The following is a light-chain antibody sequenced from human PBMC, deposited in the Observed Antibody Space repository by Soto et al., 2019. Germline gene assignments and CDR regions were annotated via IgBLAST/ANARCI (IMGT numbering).Light chain of an antibody. CDR2: DAS. V-gene: IGKV3-11*01. Sequence: IVWTQSPDTLSLSPGARATLSCRASQSVSSYLAWYQQKPGQAPRLLFYDASNRATGIPARFSGSGSGTDFTLTISSLEPEDFAVYYCQQRSNWPWTFGQGTKVDIK. J-gene: IGKJ1*01. CDR3: QQRSNWPWT. CDR1: QSVSSY.